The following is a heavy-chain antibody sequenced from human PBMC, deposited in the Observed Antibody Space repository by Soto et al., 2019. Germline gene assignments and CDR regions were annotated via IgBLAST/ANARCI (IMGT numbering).Heavy chain of an antibody. Sequence: QVQLVQSGAEVKKPGASVKVSCKASGYTFTSYGISWVRQAPGQGLEWMGWIRAYNGNTNYAQKLQGRVTMTTDTPKHQAHMGVKGLRSTGTDVYYCGTRDPTVTGGGGDAFDIWGQGTMVTVSS. CDR3: GTRDPTVTGGGGDAFDI. J-gene: IGHJ3*02. V-gene: IGHV1-18*04. D-gene: IGHD4-17*01. CDR2: IRAYNGNT. CDR1: GYTFTSYG.